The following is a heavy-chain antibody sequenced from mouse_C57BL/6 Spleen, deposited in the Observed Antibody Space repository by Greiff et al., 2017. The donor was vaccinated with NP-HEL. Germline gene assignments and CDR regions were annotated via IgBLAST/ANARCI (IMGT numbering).Heavy chain of an antibody. CDR1: GFNIKNTY. CDR2: IDPANGNT. J-gene: IGHJ2*01. D-gene: IGHD1-1*01. Sequence: VQLKESVAELVRPGASVKLSCTASGFNIKNTYMPWVKQRPEQGLEWIGRIDPANGNTKYAPKFQGKATITADTSSNTAYLQLSSLTSEDTAIYYCARGYYGGDYWGQGTTLTVSS. V-gene: IGHV14-3*01. CDR3: ARGYYGGDY.